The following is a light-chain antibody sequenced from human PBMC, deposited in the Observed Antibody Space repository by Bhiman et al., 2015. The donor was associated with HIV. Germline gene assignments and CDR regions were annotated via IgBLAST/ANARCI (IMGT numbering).Light chain of an antibody. J-gene: IGLJ2*01. CDR1: SSDIGGYNY. Sequence: QSALTQPASVSGSPGQSITISCSGSSSDIGGYNYVSWYQQHPGKAPKLIIYDVSRRPSGVSNRFSGSKSGNTASLTISGLQTEDEADYYCSSYTTSTTVLFGGGTKLTVL. V-gene: IGLV2-14*03. CDR3: SSYTTSTTVL. CDR2: DVS.